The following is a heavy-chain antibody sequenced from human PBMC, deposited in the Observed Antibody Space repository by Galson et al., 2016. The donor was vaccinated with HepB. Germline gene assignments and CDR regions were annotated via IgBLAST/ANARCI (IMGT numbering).Heavy chain of an antibody. V-gene: IGHV3-53*01. D-gene: IGHD3-10*01. J-gene: IGHJ4*02. CDR3: ARGNYSQGHD. CDR2: IYSGGTT. CDR1: GLNVTSDY. Sequence: SLRLSCAASGLNVTSDYMHWVRQAPGKGLEWISVIYSGGTTFYADYVMGRFTISTDISKNTIYVQMSSLIAEDTALYFCARGNYSQGHDWGQGTLVTVSS.